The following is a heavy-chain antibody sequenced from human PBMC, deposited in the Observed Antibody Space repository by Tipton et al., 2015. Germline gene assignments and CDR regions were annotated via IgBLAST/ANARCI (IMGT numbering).Heavy chain of an antibody. CDR2: INPSEGST. CDR1: GYTFTTYY. Sequence: QLVQSGPEVKKPGASAKVSCKASGYTFTTYYMHWVRQAPGQGLEWMGVINPSEGSTNYAQKFQGRVTMTRDTSTSTVYMDLSSLRSEDTAMYYCAEEEIVRWCKTFHIWGQGTMVTVSS. CDR3: AEEEIVRWCKTFHI. D-gene: IGHD2-21*01. V-gene: IGHV1-46*01. J-gene: IGHJ3*02.